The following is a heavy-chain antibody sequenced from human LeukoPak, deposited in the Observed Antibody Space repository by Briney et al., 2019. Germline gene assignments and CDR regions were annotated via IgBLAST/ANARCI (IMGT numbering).Heavy chain of an antibody. J-gene: IGHJ4*02. CDR1: GFTFSNYW. Sequence: PGGSLRLSCAASGFTFSNYWMTWVRQAPGKGLEWVANIKQNGGENYYVDSVKGRFTISRDNAKNSLYLEMNTLRAEDTAVYYCARTPDGPDYWGQGTLVTVSS. CDR3: ARTPDGPDY. V-gene: IGHV3-7*03. CDR2: IKQNGGEN. D-gene: IGHD5-24*01.